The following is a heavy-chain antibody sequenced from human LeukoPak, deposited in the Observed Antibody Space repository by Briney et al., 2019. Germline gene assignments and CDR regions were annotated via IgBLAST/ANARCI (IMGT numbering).Heavy chain of an antibody. D-gene: IGHD3-10*01. V-gene: IGHV3-53*01. CDR1: GFTFTTYW. Sequence: PGESLRLSCAASGFTFTTYWMSWVRQAPGKGLEWVSVIYSGGSTYYADSVKGRFTISRDNSKNTLYLQMNSLRAEDTAVYYCASMYYYGSGSYTDYWGQGTLVTVSS. CDR2: IYSGGST. CDR3: ASMYYYGSGSYTDY. J-gene: IGHJ4*02.